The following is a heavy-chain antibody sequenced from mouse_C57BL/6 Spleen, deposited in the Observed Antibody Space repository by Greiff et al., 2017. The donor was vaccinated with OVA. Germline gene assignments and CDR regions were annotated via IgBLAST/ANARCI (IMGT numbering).Heavy chain of an antibody. D-gene: IGHD3-1*01. J-gene: IGHJ3*01. CDR2: IDPSDSYT. Sequence: QVQLQQPGAELVKPGASVKLSCKASGYTFTSYWMQWVKQRPGQGLEWIGEIDPSDSYTNYNQKFKGKATLTVDTSSSTAYMQLSSLTAEDSAVYYCERGGTGLFAYWGQGTLVTVSA. V-gene: IGHV1-50*01. CDR1: GYTFTSYW. CDR3: ERGGTGLFAY.